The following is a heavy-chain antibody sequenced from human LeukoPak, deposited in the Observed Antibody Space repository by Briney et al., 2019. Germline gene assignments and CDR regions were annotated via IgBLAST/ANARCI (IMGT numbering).Heavy chain of an antibody. D-gene: IGHD6-13*01. V-gene: IGHV4-34*01. CDR1: GGSFSGYY. Sequence: PSETLSLTCAVYGGSFSGYYWSWIRQPPGEGLEWIGEINHSGSTNYNPSLKSRVTISVDTSKNQFSLKLSSVTAADTAVYYCARGRRSSWHKKSFDYWGQGTLVTVSS. CDR3: ARGRRSSWHKKSFDY. CDR2: INHSGST. J-gene: IGHJ4*02.